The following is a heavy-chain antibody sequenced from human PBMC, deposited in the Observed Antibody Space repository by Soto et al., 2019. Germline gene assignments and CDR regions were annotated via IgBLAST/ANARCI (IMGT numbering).Heavy chain of an antibody. CDR1: GFTFSSYG. V-gene: IGHV3-30*18. CDR3: AKDLGYCSGGSCYYYGMDV. D-gene: IGHD2-15*01. CDR2: ISYDGSNK. Sequence: LRLSCAASGFTFSSYGMHWVRQAPGKGLEWVAVISYDGSNKYYADSVKGRFTISRDNSKNTLYLQMNSLRAEGTAVYYCAKDLGYCSGGSCYYYGMDVWGQGTTVTVSS. J-gene: IGHJ6*02.